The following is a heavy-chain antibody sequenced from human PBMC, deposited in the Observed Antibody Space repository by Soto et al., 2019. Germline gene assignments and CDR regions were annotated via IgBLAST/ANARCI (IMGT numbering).Heavy chain of an antibody. CDR1: GFTFSSYN. J-gene: IGHJ4*02. D-gene: IGHD4-17*01. CDR3: ARPTTVTEHLDY. V-gene: IGHV3-48*01. CDR2: ISSSSSTT. Sequence: GGSLRLSCAASGFTFSSYNMNWVRQAPGKGLEWVSYISSSSSTTYYADSVKGRFTISRDNAKNSLYLQMNSLRAENTAVYYCARPTTVTEHLDYWGQGALVTVSS.